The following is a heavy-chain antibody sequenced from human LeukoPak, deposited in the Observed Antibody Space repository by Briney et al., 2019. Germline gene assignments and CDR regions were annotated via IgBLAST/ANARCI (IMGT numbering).Heavy chain of an antibody. Sequence: PSETLSLTCTVSGGSISSYYWSWIRQPAGKGLEWIGRIYTSGSTNYNPSLKSRVTMSVDTSKNQFSLKLSSVTAADTAVYYCARDMGSSSWIAAFDIWGQGTMVTVSS. J-gene: IGHJ3*02. V-gene: IGHV4-4*07. CDR3: ARDMGSSSWIAAFDI. CDR1: GGSISSYY. CDR2: IYTSGST. D-gene: IGHD6-13*01.